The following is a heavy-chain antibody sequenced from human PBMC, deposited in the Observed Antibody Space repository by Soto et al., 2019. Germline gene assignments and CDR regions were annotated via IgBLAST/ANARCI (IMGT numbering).Heavy chain of an antibody. CDR1: GGTFSSYA. D-gene: IGHD1-1*01. Sequence: SVKVSCKASGGTFSSYAISWVRQAPGQGLEWMGGIIPIFGTANYAQKFQGRVTITADVSTSTAYMELSSLRSEDTAVYYCARDLSGRNWFDPWGQGTLVTVSS. V-gene: IGHV1-69*13. J-gene: IGHJ5*02. CDR3: ARDLSGRNWFDP. CDR2: IIPIFGTA.